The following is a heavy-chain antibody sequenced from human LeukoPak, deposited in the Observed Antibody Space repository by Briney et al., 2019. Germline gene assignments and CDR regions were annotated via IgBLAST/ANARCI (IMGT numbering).Heavy chain of an antibody. J-gene: IGHJ5*02. D-gene: IGHD6-13*01. Sequence: GGSLRLSCAASGFTFSSYAMSWVCQAPGKGLEWVSAISGSGGSTYYADSVKGRFTISRDNSKNTLYLQMNSLRAEDTAVYYCARDGAAAATGTWAWGQGTLVTVSS. CDR2: ISGSGGST. CDR1: GFTFSSYA. CDR3: ARDGAAAATGTWA. V-gene: IGHV3-23*01.